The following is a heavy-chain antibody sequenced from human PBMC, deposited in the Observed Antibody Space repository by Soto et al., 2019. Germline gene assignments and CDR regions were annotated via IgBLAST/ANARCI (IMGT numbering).Heavy chain of an antibody. CDR1: GFTFSSYG. Sequence: ESGGGVVQPGRSLRLSCAASGFTFSSYGMHWVRQAPGKGLEWVAVIWYDGSNKYYADSVKGRFTISRDNSKNTLYLQMNSLRAEDTAVYYCARDLGYSGYDNYYYYGMDVWGQGTTVTVSS. CDR2: IWYDGSNK. D-gene: IGHD5-12*01. V-gene: IGHV3-33*01. J-gene: IGHJ6*02. CDR3: ARDLGYSGYDNYYYYGMDV.